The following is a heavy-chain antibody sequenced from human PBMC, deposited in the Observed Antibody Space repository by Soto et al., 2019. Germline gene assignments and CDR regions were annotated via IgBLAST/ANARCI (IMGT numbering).Heavy chain of an antibody. J-gene: IGHJ6*02. CDR3: AKDGILATAMDYYYGMDG. V-gene: IGHV3-23*01. CDR2: ISGSGGGT. D-gene: IGHD3-3*02. Sequence: EAHLLESGGRLVQPGGSLRLSCAASEFTFSSYAMSWVRQAPGKGLEWDSTISGSGGGTYYADSVKGRFTVSRDNSKNTLYLQMNSLRAEETAVYYCAKDGILATAMDYYYGMDGWGQGTTVTVSS. CDR1: EFTFSSYA.